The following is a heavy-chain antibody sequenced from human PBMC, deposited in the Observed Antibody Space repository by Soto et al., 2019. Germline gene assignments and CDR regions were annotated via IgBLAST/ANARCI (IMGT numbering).Heavy chain of an antibody. V-gene: IGHV1-18*01. Sequence: ASVKVSCKASGYTFTSYAMHWVRQAPGQGLEWMGWISAYNGNTNYAQKLQGRVTMTTDTSTSTAYMELRSLRSDDTAVYYCARSNWNLGPDAFDIWGQGTMVTVSS. CDR1: GYTFTSYA. CDR3: ARSNWNLGPDAFDI. J-gene: IGHJ3*02. CDR2: ISAYNGNT. D-gene: IGHD1-7*01.